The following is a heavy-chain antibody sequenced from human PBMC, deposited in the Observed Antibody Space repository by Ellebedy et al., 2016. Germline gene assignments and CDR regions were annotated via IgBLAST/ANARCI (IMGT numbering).Heavy chain of an antibody. CDR1: GGSFSSST. Sequence: SVKVSCXTSGGSFSSSTFVWVRQVPGQGLEWMGRIVPMLDMTNYAQKFQGRVTFTADKSTNIVYMEVSSLTSEDTALYYCARSHRHGSSFDLWGQGTLVTVSS. CDR2: IVPMLDMT. J-gene: IGHJ4*02. CDR3: ARSHRHGSSFDL. D-gene: IGHD3-16*02. V-gene: IGHV1-69*02.